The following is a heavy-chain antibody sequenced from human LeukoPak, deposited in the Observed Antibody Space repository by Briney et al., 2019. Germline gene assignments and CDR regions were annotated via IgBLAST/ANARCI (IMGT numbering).Heavy chain of an antibody. D-gene: IGHD6-6*01. V-gene: IGHV4-34*01. Sequence: PSETLSLTCTVSGGSFSGYYWSWIRQPPGKGLEWIGEINHSGSTNYNPSLKSRVTISVDTSKNQFSLKLSSVTAADTAVYYCARTKYSRNSYYYGMDVWGQGTTVTVSS. CDR1: GGSFSGYY. CDR3: ARTKYSRNSYYYGMDV. CDR2: INHSGST. J-gene: IGHJ6*02.